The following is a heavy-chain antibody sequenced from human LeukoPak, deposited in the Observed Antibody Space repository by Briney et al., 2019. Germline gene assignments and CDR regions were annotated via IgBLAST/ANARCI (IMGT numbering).Heavy chain of an antibody. D-gene: IGHD2-2*01. CDR2: AKKDESEK. CDR3: VAYCSSASCNFDY. J-gene: IGHJ4*02. CDR1: GFTFSHYS. Sequence: QSGRSLRLSCVVSGFTFSHYSMHWVRQAPGKGLEWVASAKKDESEKYYVDSVKGRFTISRDNAKSSLYLQMNSLRAEDTALYHCVAYCSSASCNFDYWGQGILVTVSS. V-gene: IGHV3-7*03.